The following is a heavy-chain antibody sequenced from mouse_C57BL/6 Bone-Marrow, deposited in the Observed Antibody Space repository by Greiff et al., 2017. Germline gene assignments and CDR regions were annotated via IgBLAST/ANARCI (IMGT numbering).Heavy chain of an antibody. CDR2: IHPNSGST. V-gene: IGHV1-64*01. J-gene: IGHJ3*01. Sequence: QVHVKQPGAELVKPGASVKLSCKASGYTFTSYWMHWVKQRPGQGLEWIGMIHPNSGSTNYNEKFKSKATLTVDKSSSTAYIQLSSLTSEDSAVYYCARIPPVYYGNPWFAYWGQGTLVTVSA. CDR1: GYTFTSYW. CDR3: ARIPPVYYGNPWFAY. D-gene: IGHD2-1*01.